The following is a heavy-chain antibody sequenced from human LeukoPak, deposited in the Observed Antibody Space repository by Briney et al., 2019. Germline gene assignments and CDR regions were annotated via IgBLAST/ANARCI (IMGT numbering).Heavy chain of an antibody. CDR2: IYSGGST. Sequence: GGSLRLSCAASGFTVSINYMSWVRQAPGKGLEWVSVIYSGGSTYYADSVKGRFTISRDNSKNTLYLQMNSLRAEDTAVYYCARDAPHYYDQAFDIWGQGTMVTVSS. CDR3: ARDAPHYYDQAFDI. J-gene: IGHJ3*02. D-gene: IGHD3-22*01. V-gene: IGHV3-66*01. CDR1: GFTVSINY.